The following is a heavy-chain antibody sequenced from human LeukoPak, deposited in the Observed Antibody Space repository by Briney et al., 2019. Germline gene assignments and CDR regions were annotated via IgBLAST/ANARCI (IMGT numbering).Heavy chain of an antibody. CDR3: ARDRYTVVSWYFDL. J-gene: IGHJ2*01. Sequence: GASVKVSCKASGYTFTGYYMHWVRQAPGQGLEWMGWINPDSGGTNFAQKFQGRVTMTRDTSISTAYMDLSRLRSDDTAVYYCARDRYTVVSWYFDLWGRGTLVTVSS. D-gene: IGHD4-23*01. CDR1: GYTFTGYY. V-gene: IGHV1-2*02. CDR2: INPDSGGT.